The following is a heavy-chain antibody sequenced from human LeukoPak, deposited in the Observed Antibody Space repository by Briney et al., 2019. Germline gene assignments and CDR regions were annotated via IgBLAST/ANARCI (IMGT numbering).Heavy chain of an antibody. CDR3: ARDRDYESLFDY. J-gene: IGHJ4*02. CDR2: IWDDGSNK. V-gene: IGHV3-33*01. Sequence: GRSLRLSCAASGFTFSSYGMHWVRQAPGKGLEWVAVIWDDGSNKYYPDSVKGRFTISRDNAKNSLYLQMNSLRAEDTAVYYCARDRDYESLFDYWGQGTLVTVSS. D-gene: IGHD3-22*01. CDR1: GFTFSSYG.